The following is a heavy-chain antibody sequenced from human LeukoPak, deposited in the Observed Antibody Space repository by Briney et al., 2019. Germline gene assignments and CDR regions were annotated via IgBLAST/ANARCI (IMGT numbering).Heavy chain of an antibody. CDR3: ARGYCSGGSCYSYYYYNYMDV. CDR2: IHYSGST. D-gene: IGHD2-15*01. Sequence: PSQTLSLTCTVSGGSISSASYYWSWIRQPPGKGLEWIGSIHYSGSTNYNPSLKSRVTISVDTSKNQFSLKLSSVTAADTAVYYCARGYCSGGSCYSYYYYNYMDVWGKGTTVTVSS. V-gene: IGHV4-39*07. J-gene: IGHJ6*03. CDR1: GGSISSASYY.